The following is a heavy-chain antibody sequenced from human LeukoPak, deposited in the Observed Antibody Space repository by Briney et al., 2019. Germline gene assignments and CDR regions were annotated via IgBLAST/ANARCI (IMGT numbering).Heavy chain of an antibody. D-gene: IGHD3-10*01. V-gene: IGHV1-8*01. CDR2: MNPNTGRT. Sequence: ASVKLSCKASRYTFTSYDISWVREAAGHGLEWMGWMNPNTGRTGYAQKFQGRITMTRDTSINTAYMELTNLRSEDTAIYYCARLSQTPDYYTLGGYYYLGYWGQGTPVTVSS. J-gene: IGHJ4*02. CDR3: ARLSQTPDYYTLGGYYYLGY. CDR1: RYTFTSYD.